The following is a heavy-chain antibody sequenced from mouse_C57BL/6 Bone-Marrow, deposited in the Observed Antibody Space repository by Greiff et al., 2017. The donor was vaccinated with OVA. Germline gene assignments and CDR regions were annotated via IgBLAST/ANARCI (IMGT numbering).Heavy chain of an antibody. Sequence: EVKLVESGGGLVQPGGSLKLSCAASGFTFSDYYMYWVRQTPEKRLEWVAYISNGGGSTYYPDTVKGRFTISRDNAKNTLYLQMSRLKSEDTAMYYCARDSNYAYWGQGTLVTVSA. CDR2: ISNGGGST. J-gene: IGHJ3*01. CDR1: GFTFSDYY. V-gene: IGHV5-12*01. CDR3: ARDSNYAY. D-gene: IGHD2-5*01.